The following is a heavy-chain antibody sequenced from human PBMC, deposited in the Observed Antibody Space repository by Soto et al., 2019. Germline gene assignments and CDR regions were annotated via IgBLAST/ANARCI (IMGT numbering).Heavy chain of an antibody. CDR2: IYYSGST. V-gene: IGHV4-61*01. D-gene: IGHD3-3*01. Sequence: KTSETLSLTCTVSGGSVSSGSYYWSWIRQPPGKGLEWIGYIYYSGSTNYNPSLKSRVTISVDTSKNQFSLKLSSVTAADTAVYYCASYADYDFWSGYYIIDYWGQGTLVTVSS. J-gene: IGHJ4*02. CDR3: ASYADYDFWSGYYIIDY. CDR1: GGSVSSGSYY.